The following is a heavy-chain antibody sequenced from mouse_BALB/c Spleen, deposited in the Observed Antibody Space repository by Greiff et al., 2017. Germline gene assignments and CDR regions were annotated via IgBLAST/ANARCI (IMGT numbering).Heavy chain of an antibody. V-gene: IGHV1-82*01. CDR2: IYPGDGDT. Sequence: VQLQQSGPELVKPGASVKISCKASGYAFSSSWMNWVKQRPGQGLEWIGRIYPGDGDTNYNGKFKGKATLTADKSSSTAYMQLSSLTSVDSAVYFCARSRYYGSSWGFAYWGQGTLVTVSA. CDR1: GYAFSSSW. D-gene: IGHD1-1*01. CDR3: ARSRYYGSSWGFAY. J-gene: IGHJ3*01.